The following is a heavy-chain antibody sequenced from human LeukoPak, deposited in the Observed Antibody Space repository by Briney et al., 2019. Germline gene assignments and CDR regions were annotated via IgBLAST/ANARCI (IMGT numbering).Heavy chain of an antibody. CDR2: INPSGGST. J-gene: IGHJ6*03. D-gene: IGHD3-3*01. CDR1: GYTFTSYY. Sequence: ASVKVSCKASGYTFTSYYMHWVRQAPGQGLEWMGIINPSGGSTSYAQKFQGRVTMTRDTSTSTVYMELSSLRSEDTAVYYCASGRSGKYYYYYMDVWGKGTTATVSS. V-gene: IGHV1-46*01. CDR3: ASGRSGKYYYYYMDV.